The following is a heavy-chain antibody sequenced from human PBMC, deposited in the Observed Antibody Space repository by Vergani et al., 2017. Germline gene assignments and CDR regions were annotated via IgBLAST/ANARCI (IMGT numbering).Heavy chain of an antibody. D-gene: IGHD6-13*01. V-gene: IGHV4-39*07. J-gene: IGHJ4*02. CDR3: AGQNEIAAVGFYY. Sequence: QLQLQESGPGLVKPSATLSLTCSVSGASIRSSNYYWGWIRQPPGKGLEWIASIYYSGSTYYNPSLKSRVTISLDTSKNQISLKLSSVTAADTAVYYCAGQNEIAAVGFYYWGQGTQVTVSS. CDR2: IYYSGST. CDR1: GASIRSSNYY.